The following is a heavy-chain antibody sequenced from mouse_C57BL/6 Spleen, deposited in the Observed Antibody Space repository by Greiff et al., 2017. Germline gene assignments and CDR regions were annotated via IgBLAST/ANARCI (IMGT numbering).Heavy chain of an antibody. V-gene: IGHV1-76*01. CDR2: IYPGSGNT. CDR3: ARGFDDGYFWFAY. D-gene: IGHD2-3*01. J-gene: IGHJ3*01. CDR1: GYTFTDYY. Sequence: VHLVESGAELVRPGASVKLSCKASGYTFTDYYINWVKQRPGQGLEWIARIYPGSGNTYYNEKFKGKATLTAEKSSSTAYMQLSSLTSEDSAVYFCARGFDDGYFWFAYWGQGTLVTVSA.